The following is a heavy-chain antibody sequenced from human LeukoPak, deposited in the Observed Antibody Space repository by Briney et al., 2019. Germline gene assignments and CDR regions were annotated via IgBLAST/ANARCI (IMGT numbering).Heavy chain of an antibody. V-gene: IGHV1-46*01. CDR1: GYTFTSYY. CDR3: ARDREQQLVRGYYFDY. Sequence: ASVKVSCKASGYTFTSYYMHWVRQAPGQGLEWMGIINPSGGSTSYAQKSQGRVTMTRDTSTSTVYMELSSLRSEDTAVYYCARDREQQLVRGYYFDYWGQGTLVTVSS. CDR2: INPSGGST. D-gene: IGHD6-13*01. J-gene: IGHJ4*02.